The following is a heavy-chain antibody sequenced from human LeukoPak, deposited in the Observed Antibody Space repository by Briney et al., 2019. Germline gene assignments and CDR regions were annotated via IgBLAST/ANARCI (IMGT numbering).Heavy chain of an antibody. CDR3: ASLAGYSSTRFHAFDI. CDR2: INAGNGNT. J-gene: IGHJ3*02. CDR1: GYTFTSYA. Sequence: ASVKVSCKASGYTFTSYAMHWVRQAPGQRLEWMGWINAGNGNTKYSQKFQGRVTITRDTSASTAYMELSSLRSEDTAVYYCASLAGYSSTRFHAFDIWGQGTMVTVSS. D-gene: IGHD6-13*01. V-gene: IGHV1-3*01.